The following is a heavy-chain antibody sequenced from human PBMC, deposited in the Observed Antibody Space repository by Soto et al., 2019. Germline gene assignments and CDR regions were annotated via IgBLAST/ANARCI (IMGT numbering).Heavy chain of an antibody. D-gene: IGHD2-15*01. V-gene: IGHV2-5*02. J-gene: IGHJ5*02. CDR3: AHRRAYCSGGSCYSIWFDP. CDR1: GFSLSTSGVG. CDR2: IYWDDDK. Sequence: QITLKESGPTLVKPTQTLTLTCTFSGFSLSTSGVGVGWIRQPPGKALEWLALIYWDDDKRYSPSLKSRLTITKDTSKNQVVLTTTYMDPVDTATYYCAHRRAYCSGGSCYSIWFDPWGQGTLVTVSS.